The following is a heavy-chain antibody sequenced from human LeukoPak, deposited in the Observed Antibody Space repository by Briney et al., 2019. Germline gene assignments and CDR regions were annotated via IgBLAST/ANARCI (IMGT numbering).Heavy chain of an antibody. Sequence: GGSLRLSCATSGFTFSGYAMNWVRQAPGKGLEWVSGISGSGITYYPNSVKGRFTISRDNSKNTLYLQMDSLRAEDTAVYHCAKGSGGSCYSGIDYWGQGTLVTVSP. V-gene: IGHV3-23*01. CDR2: ISGSGIT. CDR1: GFTFSGYA. J-gene: IGHJ4*02. D-gene: IGHD2-15*01. CDR3: AKGSGGSCYSGIDY.